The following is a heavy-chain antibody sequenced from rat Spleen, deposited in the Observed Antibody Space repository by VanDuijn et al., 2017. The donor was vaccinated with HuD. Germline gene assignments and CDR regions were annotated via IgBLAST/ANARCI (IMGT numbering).Heavy chain of an antibody. Sequence: EVQLVESGGGLVQPGRSLKLSCAASGFTFSDYDMAWIRQAPTKGLEWVTTISYDGGSTNYPDSVKGRFTISRDNAQNTLYLQMNSLRSEDTATYYCTREGNSGYDYWGQGVMVTVSS. J-gene: IGHJ2*01. D-gene: IGHD4-3*01. CDR3: TREGNSGYDY. V-gene: IGHV5-20*01. CDR1: GFTFSDYD. CDR2: ISYDGGST.